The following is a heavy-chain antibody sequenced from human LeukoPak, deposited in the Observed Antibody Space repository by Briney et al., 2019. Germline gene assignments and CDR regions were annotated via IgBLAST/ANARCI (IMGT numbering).Heavy chain of an antibody. CDR2: INHSVGT. J-gene: IGHJ5*02. V-gene: IGHV4-34*01. Sequence: SETLSLTCSVYSGSFSGYYWSWIRQPPGKGLEWIGEINHSVGTNYNPSLKSRVTMSLDTSKNQFSLKLSSVTAADTAVYYCARHVWYSGYDRRIPPWFDPWGQGTLVTVSS. D-gene: IGHD5-12*01. CDR1: SGSFSGYY. CDR3: ARHVWYSGYDRRIPPWFDP.